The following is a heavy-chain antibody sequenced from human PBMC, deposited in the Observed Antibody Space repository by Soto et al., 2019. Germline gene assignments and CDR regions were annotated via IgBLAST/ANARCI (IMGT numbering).Heavy chain of an antibody. Sequence: QVQLVQSGAEVKKPGSSVKVSCKASGGTFSSYAISWVRQAPGQGLEWMGGIIPIFGTANYAQEFQGRVTITADESTSTDYMELSSLRSEDTAVYYCAILGRYYGSGSRRNWFDPWGQGTLVTVSS. V-gene: IGHV1-69*12. CDR1: GGTFSSYA. D-gene: IGHD3-10*01. CDR3: AILGRYYGSGSRRNWFDP. CDR2: IIPIFGTA. J-gene: IGHJ5*02.